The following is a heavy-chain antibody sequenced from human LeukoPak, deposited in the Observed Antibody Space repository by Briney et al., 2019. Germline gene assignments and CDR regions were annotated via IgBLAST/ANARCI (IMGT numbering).Heavy chain of an antibody. CDR1: VYTFTSYY. D-gene: IGHD3-10*01. V-gene: IGHV1-46*01. CDR2: INPSGGST. Sequence: ASVKVSCKASVYTFTSYYMHWVRQAPGQGLEWMGIINPSGGSTSYAQKFQGRVTMTRDTSTSTVYMELSSLRSEDTAVYYCARQVRPMVRGVLIQTPDFQHWGKGTLVTVSS. CDR3: ARQVRPMVRGVLIQTPDFQH. J-gene: IGHJ1*01.